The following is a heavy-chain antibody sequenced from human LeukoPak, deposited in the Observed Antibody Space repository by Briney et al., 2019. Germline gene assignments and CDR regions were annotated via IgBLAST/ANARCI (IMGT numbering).Heavy chain of an antibody. CDR1: GGSFSGYY. V-gene: IGHV4-34*01. CDR2: INHSGST. J-gene: IGHJ6*02. CDR3: ARGPQGTHYYYYGMDV. Sequence: SETLSLTCAVYGGSFSGYYWSWIRQPPGKGLEWIGEINHSGSTNYNPSLKSRVTISVDTSKNQFSLKLSSVTAADTAVYYCARGPQGTHYYYYGMDVWGQGTTVTVSS.